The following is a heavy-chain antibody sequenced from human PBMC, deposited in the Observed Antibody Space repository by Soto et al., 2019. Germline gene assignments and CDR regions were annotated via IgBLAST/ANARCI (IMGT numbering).Heavy chain of an antibody. D-gene: IGHD3-3*01. Sequence: GASVKVSCKASGYTFTSYDINWVRQXTXQGXXXXXWMNPNSGNTGYAQKFQGRVTMTRNTSISTAYMELSSLRSEDTAVYYCARSFDFWSGYKSPTYYYYYMDVWGKGTTVTVSS. CDR2: MNPNSGNT. CDR1: GYTFTSYD. J-gene: IGHJ6*03. V-gene: IGHV1-8*01. CDR3: ARSFDFWSGYKSPTYYYYYMDV.